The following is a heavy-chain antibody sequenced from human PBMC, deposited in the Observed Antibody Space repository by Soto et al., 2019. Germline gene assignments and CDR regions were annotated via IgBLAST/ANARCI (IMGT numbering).Heavy chain of an antibody. Sequence: EVQLLESGGGLVQPGGSLRLSCAASGFTFTTYAMSWVRQAPGKGLEWVSAISGSGGSTYYADSVKGRCTISRDNSKNSLYLQMNSLIGEDAAVYYCGSVTSDYWGQGTLVTVSS. D-gene: IGHD4-4*01. V-gene: IGHV3-23*01. CDR1: GFTFTTYA. CDR2: ISGSGGST. CDR3: GSVTSDY. J-gene: IGHJ4*02.